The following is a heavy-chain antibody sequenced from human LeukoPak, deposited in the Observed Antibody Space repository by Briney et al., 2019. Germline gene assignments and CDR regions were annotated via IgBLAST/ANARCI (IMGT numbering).Heavy chain of an antibody. J-gene: IGHJ2*01. V-gene: IGHV4-59*01. Sequence: PSETLSLTCTVSGGSISSYYWSWIRQPPGKGLEWIGYIYYSGSTNYNPSLKSRVTISVDTSKNQFSLKLSSVTAADTAVYYCARTPGEQWLVRRPLRYWYFDLWGRGTLVTVSS. CDR2: IYYSGST. CDR1: GGSISSYY. CDR3: ARTPGEQWLVRRPLRYWYFDL. D-gene: IGHD6-19*01.